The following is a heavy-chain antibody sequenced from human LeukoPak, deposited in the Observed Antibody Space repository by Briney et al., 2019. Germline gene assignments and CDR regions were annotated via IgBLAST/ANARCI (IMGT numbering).Heavy chain of an antibody. Sequence: TSETLSLTCTVSGGSISSYYWSWIRQPPGKGLEWIGYIYYSGSTNYNPSLKSRVTISVDTSKNQFSLKLSSVTAADTAVYYCARDRPGFSGYYYGMDVWGKGTTVTVSS. CDR1: GGSISSYY. CDR2: IYYSGST. J-gene: IGHJ6*04. CDR3: ARDRPGFSGYYYGMDV. D-gene: IGHD3-10*01. V-gene: IGHV4-59*01.